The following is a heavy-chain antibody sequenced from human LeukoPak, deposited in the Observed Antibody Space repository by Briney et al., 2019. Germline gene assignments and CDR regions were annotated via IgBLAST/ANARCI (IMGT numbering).Heavy chain of an antibody. CDR1: GGSISSYY. V-gene: IGHV4-4*07. Sequence: SETLSLTCTVSGGSISSYYWSWIRQPAGKGLEWIGRICTSGSTNYNPSLKSRVTMSVDTSKNQFSLKLSSVTAADTAVYYCARDPYCSSTSCYITPWGQGTLVTVSS. CDR2: ICTSGST. CDR3: ARDPYCSSTSCYITP. J-gene: IGHJ5*02. D-gene: IGHD2-2*02.